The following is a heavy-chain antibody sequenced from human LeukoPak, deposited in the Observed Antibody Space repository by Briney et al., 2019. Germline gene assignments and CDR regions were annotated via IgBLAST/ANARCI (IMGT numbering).Heavy chain of an antibody. V-gene: IGHV4-39*01. CDR3: ARPYYYDSSGYYTGYNWFDP. Sequence: SETLSLTCTVSGGSISSSSCYWGWIRQPPGKGLEWIGSIYYSGSTYYNPSLKSRVTISVDTSKNQFSLKLSSVTAADTAVYYCARPYYYDSSGYYTGYNWFDPWGQGTLVTVSS. CDR1: GGSISSSSCY. J-gene: IGHJ5*02. CDR2: IYYSGST. D-gene: IGHD3-22*01.